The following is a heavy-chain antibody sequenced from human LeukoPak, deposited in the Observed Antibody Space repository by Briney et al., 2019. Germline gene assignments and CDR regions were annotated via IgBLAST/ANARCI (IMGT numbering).Heavy chain of an antibody. V-gene: IGHV1-18*01. CDR3: ARGSVDTAMVDGFDY. J-gene: IGHJ4*02. CDR1: GYTFTSYG. D-gene: IGHD5-18*01. CDR2: ISAYNGNT. Sequence: ASVKVSCKASGYTFTSYGISWVRQAPGQGLEWMGWISAYNGNTNYAQKLQGRVTMTTDTSTSTAYMELRSLRSDDTAVYYCARGSVDTAMVDGFDYWGQGTLVTVSS.